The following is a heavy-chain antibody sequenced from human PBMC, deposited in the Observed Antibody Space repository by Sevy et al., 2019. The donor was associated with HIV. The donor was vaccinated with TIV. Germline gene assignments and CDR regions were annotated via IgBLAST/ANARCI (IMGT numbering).Heavy chain of an antibody. CDR3: ATSGGVTDYGMDV. CDR2: ISSSGSTI. J-gene: IGHJ6*02. CDR1: GFTFSSYE. V-gene: IGHV3-48*03. D-gene: IGHD3-16*01. Sequence: GGSLRLSCEASGFTFSSYEMNWVRQAPGKGLEWVSYISSSGSTISYADSVKGRFTISRDNAKNSLYLQMNSLRAEDTAVYYCATSGGVTDYGMDVWGHGTTVTVSS.